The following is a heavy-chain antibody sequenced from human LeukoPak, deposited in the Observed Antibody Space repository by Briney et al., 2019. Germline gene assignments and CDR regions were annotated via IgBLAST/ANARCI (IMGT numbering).Heavy chain of an antibody. V-gene: IGHV1-18*01. CDR3: AREVPYDSSFYYQPFDY. Sequence: DSVKVSCKPSGYTFTSSGIVWVRQAPGQRLEWMGWISAYNGNTNYAQKLQGRVTMTTDTSTSTAYMNLRRLRSDDTAVYYCAREVPYDSSFYYQPFDYWGQGTLVTVSS. J-gene: IGHJ4*02. CDR2: ISAYNGNT. D-gene: IGHD3-22*01. CDR1: GYTFTSSG.